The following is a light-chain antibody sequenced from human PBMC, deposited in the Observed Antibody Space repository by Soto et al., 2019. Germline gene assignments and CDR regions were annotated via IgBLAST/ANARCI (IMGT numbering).Light chain of an antibody. V-gene: IGKV3-20*01. Sequence: EIVLTQSSGTLSLSPGERVTLSCRASQSVSSNYLAWYQQKSGQAPRLLIYRASTSATGIPDRFSGSGSGTDFSLIISRLEPEDSAVYYCQQYAASPLTFGGGTKFEIK. CDR2: RAS. CDR1: QSVSSNY. CDR3: QQYAASPLT. J-gene: IGKJ4*01.